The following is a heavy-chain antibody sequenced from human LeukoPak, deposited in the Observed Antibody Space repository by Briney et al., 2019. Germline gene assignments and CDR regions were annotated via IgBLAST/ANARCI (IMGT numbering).Heavy chain of an antibody. V-gene: IGHV1-2*02. CDR1: GYTFTGYY. J-gene: IGHJ6*02. Sequence: ASVKVSCKASGYTFTGYYMHWVRQAPGQGLEWMGWINPNSGGTNYAQKFQGRVTMTRDTSISTAYMELSRLRSDDTAVYYCARDYDFWSGYSDYYYYGMDVWGQGTTVTVSS. D-gene: IGHD3-3*01. CDR2: INPNSGGT. CDR3: ARDYDFWSGYSDYYYYGMDV.